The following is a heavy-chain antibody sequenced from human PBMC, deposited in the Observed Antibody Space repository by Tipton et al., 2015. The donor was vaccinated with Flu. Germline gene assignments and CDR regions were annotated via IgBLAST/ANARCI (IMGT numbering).Heavy chain of an antibody. CDR2: IYYSGGT. CDR1: GGSISSGGEY. J-gene: IGHJ3*01. V-gene: IGHV4-31*03. CDR3: ARERRGGWPFYDAFDF. Sequence: LRLSCSVSGGSISSGGEYWTWIRQHPGKGLEWIASIYYSGGTYYNPSLESRVTMSVDTSKNQFSLKLSSVTAADTAVYYCARERRGGWPFYDAFDFWGQGTTVTVSS. D-gene: IGHD6-19*01.